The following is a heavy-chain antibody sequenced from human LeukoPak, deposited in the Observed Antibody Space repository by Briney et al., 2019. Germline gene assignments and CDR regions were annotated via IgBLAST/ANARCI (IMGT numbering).Heavy chain of an antibody. Sequence: PGGSLRLSCAASGFTFSSYSMNWVRQAPGKGLEWVSSISSSSSYIYYADSVKGRFTISRDNAKNSLYLQMNSLRAEDTAVYYCARGEPGPDAFDIWGQGTMVTVSS. CDR1: GFTFSSYS. V-gene: IGHV3-21*01. J-gene: IGHJ3*02. CDR2: ISSSSSYI. CDR3: ARGEPGPDAFDI. D-gene: IGHD1-14*01.